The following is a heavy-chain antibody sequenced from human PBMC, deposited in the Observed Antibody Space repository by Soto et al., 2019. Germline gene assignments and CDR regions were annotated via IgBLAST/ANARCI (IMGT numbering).Heavy chain of an antibody. D-gene: IGHD2-2*01. Sequence: GASVKVSCKASGYTFTSNDINWVRQATGQGLEWMGWINPKSGNTGYAQKFQGRVTMTRNTSMSTAYMELSSLRSEDTAVYYCARDSFDLGYCSSTSCNPPPSDFQQWGQGTLVTVSS. CDR1: GYTFTSND. V-gene: IGHV1-8*01. CDR2: INPKSGNT. CDR3: ARDSFDLGYCSSTSCNPPPSDFQQ. J-gene: IGHJ1*01.